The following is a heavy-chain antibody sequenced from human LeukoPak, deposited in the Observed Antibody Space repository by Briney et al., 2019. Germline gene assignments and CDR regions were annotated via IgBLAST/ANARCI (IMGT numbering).Heavy chain of an antibody. Sequence: TGGSLRLSCAPSGFTFSSYLMHWVRQAPGKGLVWVSRINSDGSSTSYADSVKGRFTVSRDNATNTLYLQMNSLRDEDTAVYYCARDLGNLRDYWGQGTLVTVSS. CDR3: ARDLGNLRDY. D-gene: IGHD2/OR15-2a*01. V-gene: IGHV3-74*01. J-gene: IGHJ4*02. CDR1: GFTFSSYL. CDR2: INSDGSST.